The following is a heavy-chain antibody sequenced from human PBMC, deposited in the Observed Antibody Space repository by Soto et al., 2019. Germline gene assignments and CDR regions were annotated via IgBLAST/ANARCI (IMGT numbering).Heavy chain of an antibody. Sequence: QVPLVQSGAEVKKPGASGKVSCKASGYTFTSYDINWVRQATGQGLEWMGWMNPNSGNTGYAQKFQGRVTMTRNTSISTAYMELSSLRSEDTAVYYCARGRAPGPDYDLLTGSPTDAFDICGQGTMVTVSS. J-gene: IGHJ3*02. V-gene: IGHV1-8*01. CDR3: ARGRAPGPDYDLLTGSPTDAFDI. D-gene: IGHD3-9*01. CDR2: MNPNSGNT. CDR1: GYTFTSYD.